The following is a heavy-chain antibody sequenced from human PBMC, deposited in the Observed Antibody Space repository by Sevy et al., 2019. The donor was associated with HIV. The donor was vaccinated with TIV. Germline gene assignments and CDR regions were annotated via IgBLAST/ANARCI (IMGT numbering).Heavy chain of an antibody. CDR1: GGSISSYY. Sequence: SETLSLTCTVSGGSISSYYWSWIRQPPGKGLEWIGYIYYSGSTNYNPSLKSRVTITVDTSQNQFSLKLSSVTAAETAVYYCARESPHDPTYYDFWSGNNYYMDVWGKGTTVTVSS. D-gene: IGHD3-3*01. CDR2: IYYSGST. CDR3: ARESPHDPTYYDFWSGNNYYMDV. J-gene: IGHJ6*03. V-gene: IGHV4-59*01.